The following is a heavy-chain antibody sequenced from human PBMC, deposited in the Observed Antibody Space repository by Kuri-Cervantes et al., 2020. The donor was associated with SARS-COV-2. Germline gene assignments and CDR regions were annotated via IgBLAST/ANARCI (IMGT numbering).Heavy chain of an antibody. D-gene: IGHD3-3*01. J-gene: IGHJ5*02. V-gene: IGHV3-23*01. Sequence: GRSLRLSCAASGSTFSSYAMSWVRQAPGKGLEWVSAISGSGGSTYYADSVKGRFTISRDNSKNTLYLQMNSLRAEDTAVYYCAKNLVDYDFWSGYLNWFDPWGQGTLVTVSS. CDR3: AKNLVDYDFWSGYLNWFDP. CDR2: ISGSGGST. CDR1: GSTFSSYA.